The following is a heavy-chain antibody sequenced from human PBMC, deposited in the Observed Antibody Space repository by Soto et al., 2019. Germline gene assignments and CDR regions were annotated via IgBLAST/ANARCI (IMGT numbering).Heavy chain of an antibody. Sequence: QVQLVQSGAEVKKPGSSVKVSCKASGGTFSSYAISWVRQAPGQGLEWMGGIIPIFGTANYAQKFQGRVTITADKSTCTAYMELSSLRSEDTAVYYCARGLVGYDSPMPPFDIWGQGTMVTVSS. J-gene: IGHJ3*02. CDR3: ARGLVGYDSPMPPFDI. D-gene: IGHD3-22*01. V-gene: IGHV1-69*06. CDR2: IIPIFGTA. CDR1: GGTFSSYA.